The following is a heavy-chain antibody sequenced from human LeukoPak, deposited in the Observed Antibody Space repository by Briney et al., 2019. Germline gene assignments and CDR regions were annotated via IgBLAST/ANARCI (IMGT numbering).Heavy chain of an antibody. CDR3: ARWGGYCSGGSCYPLYYFDS. D-gene: IGHD2-15*01. CDR2: IHPPDSDT. J-gene: IGHJ4*02. V-gene: IGHV5-51*01. Sequence: GESLKISCKGSGYSFTSYWIGWVRQMPGKGLKWMGIIHPPDSDTRYSPSFQGQVTISADKSISTAYLQWNSLKASDTAMYYCARWGGYCSGGSCYPLYYFDSWGQGTLVTVSS. CDR1: GYSFTSYW.